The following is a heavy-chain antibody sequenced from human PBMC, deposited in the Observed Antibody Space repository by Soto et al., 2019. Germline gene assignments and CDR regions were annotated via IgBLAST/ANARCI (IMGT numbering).Heavy chain of an antibody. CDR2: IKEDGSEK. Sequence: GGSLRLSCASSGFTFSAYWMSWVRHAPGKGLEWVANIKEDGSEKYYVDPVKGRFTITRDNAKKSVEMQMNSLKTEDTAVYYCTRLHDYGDGYQYYGMVVWGQGTTGT. J-gene: IGHJ6*02. D-gene: IGHD4-17*01. CDR1: GFTFSAYW. CDR3: TRLHDYGDGYQYYGMVV. V-gene: IGHV3-7*03.